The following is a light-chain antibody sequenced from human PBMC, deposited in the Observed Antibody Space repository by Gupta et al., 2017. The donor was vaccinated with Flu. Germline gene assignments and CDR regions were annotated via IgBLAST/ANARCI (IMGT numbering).Light chain of an antibody. V-gene: IGKV3-15*01. CDR3: QQYKNWPRT. J-gene: IGKJ1*01. CDR1: QRVSSN. CDR2: GAS. Sequence: EIAMTQSPDTLSVSPGERATLSCRASQRVSSNLAWYQQKPGQAPRLLIYGASTRATGIPARFSGSGSGTEFTLTISSLQPEDFAVYYCQQYKNWPRTFGQGTKVEIK.